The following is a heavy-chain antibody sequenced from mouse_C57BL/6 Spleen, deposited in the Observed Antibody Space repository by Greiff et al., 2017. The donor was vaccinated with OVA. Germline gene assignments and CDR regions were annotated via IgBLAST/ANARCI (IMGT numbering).Heavy chain of an antibody. J-gene: IGHJ1*03. D-gene: IGHD1-1*01. Sequence: VQLQESGPELVKPGASVKISCKASGYAFSSSWMNWVKQRPGKGLEWIGRIYPGAGATNYNGKFKGKATLTADKYSSTAYMQLSSLTSEDSAVYFCAPNYYGSSYRYFDVWGTGTTVTVSS. CDR3: APNYYGSSYRYFDV. V-gene: IGHV1-82*01. CDR2: IYPGAGAT. CDR1: GYAFSSSW.